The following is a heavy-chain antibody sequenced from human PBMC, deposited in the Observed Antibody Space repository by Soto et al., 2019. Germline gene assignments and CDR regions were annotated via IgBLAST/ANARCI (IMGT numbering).Heavy chain of an antibody. CDR3: ARSQGGSSSLDIYYYYYYGMDV. V-gene: IGHV1-69*01. CDR1: GGTFSTYA. D-gene: IGHD2-15*01. J-gene: IGHJ6*02. Sequence: QVQLVQSGAEVKKPGSSVKVSCKAPGGTFSTYAISWVRQAPGQGLEWMGGVIPIFGTPKYAQKFQGRVTITADESTSTGYMELRSLRSEDTAAYYCARSQGGSSSLDIYYYYYYGMDVGGQGTTVTVSS. CDR2: VIPIFGTP.